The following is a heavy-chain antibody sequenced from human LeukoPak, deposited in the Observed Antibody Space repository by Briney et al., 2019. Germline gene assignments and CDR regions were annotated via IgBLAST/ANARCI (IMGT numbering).Heavy chain of an antibody. J-gene: IGHJ4*02. CDR2: IYSGGST. D-gene: IGHD3-10*01. Sequence: GGSLRLSCAASGFTVSSNYMSWVRQAPGKGLEWVSVIYSGGSTYYADSVKGRFTISRDNSKNTLYLQMNSLRAEDTAVYYCAKGDVRGVPHFDYWGQGTLVTVSS. V-gene: IGHV3-53*01. CDR3: AKGDVRGVPHFDY. CDR1: GFTVSSNY.